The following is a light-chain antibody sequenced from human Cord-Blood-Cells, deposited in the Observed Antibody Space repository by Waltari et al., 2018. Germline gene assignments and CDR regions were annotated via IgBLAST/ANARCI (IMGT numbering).Light chain of an antibody. Sequence: QSALTQPPSASGSPGQSVTISCTGTSSDVGGYNYVSWYQQNPGKAPKLMIYEVSKRPSGVPDRFSGSKSGNTASLTVSGLQAEDEADYYCSSYAGSNYVFGTGTKVTVL. CDR2: EVS. V-gene: IGLV2-8*01. CDR3: SSYAGSNYV. CDR1: SSDVGGYNY. J-gene: IGLJ1*01.